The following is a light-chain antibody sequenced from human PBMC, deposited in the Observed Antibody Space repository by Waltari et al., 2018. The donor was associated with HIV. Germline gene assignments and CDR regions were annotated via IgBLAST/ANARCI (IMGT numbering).Light chain of an antibody. V-gene: IGLV2-18*02. CDR3: SSYTSTNSYVV. CDR1: TSDIGTYNR. Sequence: QSALTQPPSVSGSPGQSVTISCAGTTSDIGTYNRVSWYQQPPGTAPKLLIYDVSDRPSGVPDRFSGSKSGNTASLTISGLQAEDEADYYCSSYTSTNSYVVFGGGTKLTVL. J-gene: IGLJ2*01. CDR2: DVS.